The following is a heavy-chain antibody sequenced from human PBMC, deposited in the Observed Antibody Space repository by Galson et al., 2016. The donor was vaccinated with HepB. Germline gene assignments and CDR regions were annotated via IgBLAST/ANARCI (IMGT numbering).Heavy chain of an antibody. CDR3: AREGVGIAVAATAFDY. J-gene: IGHJ4*02. Sequence: LRLSCAASGFTFSGYGMHWVRQAPGKGLEWVAGLWNDGSVKYYADSVKGRFTISRDNSKNTLHLQMDTLRGEDTAVYYCAREGVGIAVAATAFDYWGQGTRVTVSS. V-gene: IGHV3-33*01. CDR2: LWNDGSVK. D-gene: IGHD6-19*01. CDR1: GFTFSGYG.